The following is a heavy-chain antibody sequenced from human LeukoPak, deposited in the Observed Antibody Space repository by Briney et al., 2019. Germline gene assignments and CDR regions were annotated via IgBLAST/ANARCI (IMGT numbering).Heavy chain of an antibody. D-gene: IGHD2-2*02. Sequence: GESLKISCQGSGYSFTSYWVGWVRQLPGKGLEWMGIIYPGDSDTRYSPSFQGQVTISADKSISTAYLQWSSLKASDTAMYYCARREYCSSTSCYKAVDYWGQGTLVTVSS. V-gene: IGHV5-51*01. CDR2: IYPGDSDT. CDR1: GYSFTSYW. CDR3: ARREYCSSTSCYKAVDY. J-gene: IGHJ4*02.